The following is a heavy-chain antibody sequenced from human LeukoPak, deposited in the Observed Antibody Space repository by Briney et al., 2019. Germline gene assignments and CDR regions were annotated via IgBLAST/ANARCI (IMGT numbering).Heavy chain of an antibody. D-gene: IGHD3-16*01. CDR1: GFTFSSYG. CDR3: AKDHPFYDY. J-gene: IGHJ4*02. Sequence: PGGSLRLSCAASGFTFSSYGMHWVRQAQAKGLEWVAVISYDGSNKYYADSVKGRFTISRDNSKNTLYLQMNSLRAEDTAVYYCAKDHPFYDYWGQGTLVTVSS. CDR2: ISYDGSNK. V-gene: IGHV3-30*18.